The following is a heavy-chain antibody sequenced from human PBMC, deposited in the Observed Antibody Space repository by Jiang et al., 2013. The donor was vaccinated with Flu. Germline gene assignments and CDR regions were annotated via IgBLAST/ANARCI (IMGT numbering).Heavy chain of an antibody. CDR2: TYYRSKWYN. V-gene: IGHV6-1*01. J-gene: IGHJ4*02. CDR1: GDSVSSNTTA. Sequence: SLTCAISGDSVSSNTTAWHWIRQSPSRGLEWLGRTYYRSKWYNDYAVSVKSRITINPDTSKNQFSLQLNSVTPEDTAVYYCAREAPYSSSWYIDYWGQGTLVTVSS. CDR3: AREAPYSSSWYIDY. D-gene: IGHD6-13*01.